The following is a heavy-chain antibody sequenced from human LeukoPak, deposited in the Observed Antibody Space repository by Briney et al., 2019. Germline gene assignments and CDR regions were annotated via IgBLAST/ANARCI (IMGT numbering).Heavy chain of an antibody. D-gene: IGHD6-19*01. CDR1: GGTFSSYA. CDR2: IIPIFGTA. J-gene: IGHJ4*02. Sequence: SVKVSCKASGGTFSSYAISRVRQAPGQGLEWMGGIIPIFGTANYAQKFQGRVTITADESTSTAYMELSSLRSEDTAVYYCARGESVAGIATTPDWGQGTLSPSPQ. V-gene: IGHV1-69*13. CDR3: ARGESVAGIATTPD.